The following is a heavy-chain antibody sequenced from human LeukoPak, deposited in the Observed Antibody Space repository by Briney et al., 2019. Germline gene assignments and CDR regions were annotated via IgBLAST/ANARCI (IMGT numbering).Heavy chain of an antibody. CDR3: ARDLSWGAFI. J-gene: IGHJ3*02. D-gene: IGHD3-16*01. Sequence: GGSLRLSCAASGFTFSSYGMSWVRQAPGKGLEWVSGISGSGDNTYYADSLKGRFSISRDNSKNTVYLQMNSLRADDTAVYYCARDLSWGAFIWGQGTMVTVSS. CDR2: ISGSGDNT. CDR1: GFTFSSYG. V-gene: IGHV3-23*01.